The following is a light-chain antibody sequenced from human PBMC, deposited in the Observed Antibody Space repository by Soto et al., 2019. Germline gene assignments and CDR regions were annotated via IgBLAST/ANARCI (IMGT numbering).Light chain of an antibody. Sequence: VQMTRTPSTLSGSVGDRVTITCRASQTSISWLAWYQQKPGKAPKLLIDKASTLKSGVPSRFSGSGSGTEFTLTISSLQPDDFATYYCQHYNSYSEAFGQGTKV. V-gene: IGKV1-5*03. CDR3: QHYNSYSEA. CDR2: KAS. J-gene: IGKJ1*01. CDR1: QTSISW.